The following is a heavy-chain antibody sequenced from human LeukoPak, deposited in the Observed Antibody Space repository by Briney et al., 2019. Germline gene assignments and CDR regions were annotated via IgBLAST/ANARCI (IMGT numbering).Heavy chain of an antibody. J-gene: IGHJ4*02. CDR2: MNPNSGNT. CDR1: GYTFTSHD. Sequence: ASVKVSCKASGYTFTSHDINWVRQATGQGLEWMGWMNPNSGNTGYAQKFQGRVTMTRNTSISTAYMELSSLRSEDTAVYYCARGQYYDSSGSVGGDYWGQGTLVTVSS. D-gene: IGHD3-22*01. V-gene: IGHV1-8*01. CDR3: ARGQYYDSSGSVGGDY.